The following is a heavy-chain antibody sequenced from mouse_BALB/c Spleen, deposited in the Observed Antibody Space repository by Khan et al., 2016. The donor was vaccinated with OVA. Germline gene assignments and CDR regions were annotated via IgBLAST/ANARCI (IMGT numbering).Heavy chain of an antibody. CDR2: IWARGST. CDR1: GFSLTSYG. J-gene: IGHJ2*01. V-gene: IGHV2-9*02. CDR3: ARDHGNTYEYFDY. Sequence: QVQLQQSGPGLVAPSQSLSITCTVSGFSLTSYGVHWVRQPPGKGLEWLEIIWARGSTNYNSALMSRLSISKDNSKSQVFVKMISLQTDDTAMYYCARDHGNTYEYFDYWGQGTTLTVSS. D-gene: IGHD1-1*01.